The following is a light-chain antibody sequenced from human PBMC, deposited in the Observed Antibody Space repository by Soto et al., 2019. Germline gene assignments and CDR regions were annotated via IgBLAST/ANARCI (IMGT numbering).Light chain of an antibody. Sequence: EIVMTQSPGTVSVFPGETVTLSCRASQSVSGYLDWFHQKPGQAPRLVLLRIFTRAIGVPARFSGSGSGTEFTLTISSLQSEDFAVYYCQQYNKWPPWTFGQGTKVDI. CDR1: QSVSGY. J-gene: IGKJ1*01. V-gene: IGKV3-15*01. CDR3: QQYNKWPPWT. CDR2: RIF.